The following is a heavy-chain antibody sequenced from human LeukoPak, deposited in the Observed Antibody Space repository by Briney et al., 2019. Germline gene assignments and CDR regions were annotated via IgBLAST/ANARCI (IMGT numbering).Heavy chain of an antibody. CDR3: ARDRPQYCSSVNCYVFDC. D-gene: IGHD2-2*01. CDR2: ISGSGGGT. J-gene: IGHJ4*02. Sequence: GGSLRLSCVGSEFSFPNYAMSWVRQAPGRGLEWVSSISGSGGGTYYADSVKGRFTISRDNSKNTLYLQMNSLRAEDTALYYCARDRPQYCSSVNCYVFDCWGQGTLVTVSS. V-gene: IGHV3-23*01. CDR1: EFSFPNYA.